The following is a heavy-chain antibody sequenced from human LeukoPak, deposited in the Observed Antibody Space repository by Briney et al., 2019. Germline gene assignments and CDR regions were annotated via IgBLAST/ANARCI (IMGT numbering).Heavy chain of an antibody. CDR2: MYYSGST. CDR3: ARDVVAAAGTWDY. J-gene: IGHJ4*02. CDR1: GGSISSNEYY. V-gene: IGHV4-39*07. D-gene: IGHD6-13*01. Sequence: SETLSLTCNVSGGSISSNEYYWGWIRQPPGKGLEWIANMYYSGSTSYNPSLRSRVTISVDTSKNQLSLNLSSVTAADTAVYYCARDVVAAAGTWDYWGQGTLVTVSS.